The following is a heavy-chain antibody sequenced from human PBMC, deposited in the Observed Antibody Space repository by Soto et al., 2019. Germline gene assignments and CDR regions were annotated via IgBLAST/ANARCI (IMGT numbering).Heavy chain of an antibody. Sequence: ASVKVSCKASGYTFTSYDINWVRQAIGQGLEWMGWMNPNSGNTGYAQKFQGRVTMTRNTSISTAYMELSSLRSEDTAVYYCARGKVDDFWSGYYSANYYMDVWGKGTTVTVSS. CDR3: ARGKVDDFWSGYYSANYYMDV. CDR1: GYTFTSYD. CDR2: MNPNSGNT. V-gene: IGHV1-8*01. D-gene: IGHD3-3*01. J-gene: IGHJ6*03.